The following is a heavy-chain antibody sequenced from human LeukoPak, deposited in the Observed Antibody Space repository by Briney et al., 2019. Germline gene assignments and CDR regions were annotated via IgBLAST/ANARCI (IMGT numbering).Heavy chain of an antibody. J-gene: IGHJ4*02. CDR2: IYSGGST. D-gene: IGHD3-3*01. Sequence: GGSLRLSCAASGFTVSSNYMSWVRQAPGKGLEWVSVIYSGGSTYYADSVKGRFTISRDNPKSTLYLQMNSLRADDTAVYFCARDASIFGVLGEVDYWGQGTLVTVSS. CDR1: GFTVSSNY. CDR3: ARDASIFGVLGEVDY. V-gene: IGHV3-53*01.